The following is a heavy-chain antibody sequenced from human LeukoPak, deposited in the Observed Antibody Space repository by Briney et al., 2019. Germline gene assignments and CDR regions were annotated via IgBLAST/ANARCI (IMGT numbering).Heavy chain of an antibody. CDR3: ARSLGDD. CDR2: INQYGSEK. J-gene: IGHJ4*02. CDR1: GFTFSSYS. V-gene: IGHV3-7*01. Sequence: GGSLRLSCAASGFTFSSYSMNWVRQAPGKGLEWVASINQYGSEKYYVDSVKGRFTISRDNAKNSVSLQMNSLRAEDTAVYYCARSLGDDWGQGTLVTVSS. D-gene: IGHD3-16*01.